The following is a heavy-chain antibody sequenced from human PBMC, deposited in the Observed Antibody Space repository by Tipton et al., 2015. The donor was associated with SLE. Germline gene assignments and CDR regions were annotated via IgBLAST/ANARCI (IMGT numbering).Heavy chain of an antibody. CDR2: LIPIFGTA. CDR1: GGTFSSYA. D-gene: IGHD3-3*01. CDR3: AREYYDFCGFDP. Sequence: QSGPEVKKPGSSVKVSCKASGGTFSSYAISWVRQAPGQGLEWMGGLIPIFGTANYAQKFQGRVTITTDESTSTAYMELSSLRSEDTAVYYCAREYYDFCGFDPWGQGTLVTVSS. V-gene: IGHV1-69*05. J-gene: IGHJ5*02.